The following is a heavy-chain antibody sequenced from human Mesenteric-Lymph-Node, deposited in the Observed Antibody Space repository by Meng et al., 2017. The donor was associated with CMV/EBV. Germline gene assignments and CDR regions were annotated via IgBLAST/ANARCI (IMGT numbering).Heavy chain of an antibody. J-gene: IGHJ6*02. V-gene: IGHV3-73*01. D-gene: IGHD2-2*01. Sequence: GESLKISCAASGFTFSGSAMHWVRQASGKGLEWVGRIRSKANSYATAYAASVKGRFTISRDDSKNTAYLQMNSLKTEDTAVYYCARDNLNADCSSTSCYYYYYGMDVWGQGTTVTVSS. CDR2: IRSKANSYAT. CDR1: GFTFSGSA. CDR3: ARDNLNADCSSTSCYYYYYGMDV.